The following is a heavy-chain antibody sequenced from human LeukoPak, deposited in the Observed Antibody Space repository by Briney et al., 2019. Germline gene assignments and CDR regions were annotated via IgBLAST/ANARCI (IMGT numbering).Heavy chain of an antibody. D-gene: IGHD1-26*01. Sequence: GGSLRLSCAASGFTFNIYWMSWVRQAPGTGLEWVANINQDGGEKYYVDSVKGRFTISRDNAKNSLYLQMNSLRAEDTAVYYCARDNAGLVKHLDAFDLWGQGTMVTVAS. CDR2: INQDGGEK. CDR3: ARDNAGLVKHLDAFDL. V-gene: IGHV3-7*01. J-gene: IGHJ3*01. CDR1: GFTFNIYW.